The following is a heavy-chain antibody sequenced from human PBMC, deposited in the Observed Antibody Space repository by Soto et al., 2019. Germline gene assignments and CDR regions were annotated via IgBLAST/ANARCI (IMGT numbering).Heavy chain of an antibody. D-gene: IGHD4-17*01. V-gene: IGHV3-30*03. J-gene: IGHJ4*02. CDR1: GFTFTSYG. Sequence: QVQLVESGGGVVQPGRSLRLSCAVSGFTFTSYGMHWVRQAPGKGLEWVAVISSDGSNQLYAGSVKGRFTISRDNSRDSQFLQMNSLRPDDTAVYYCARLDYGDYSSDYWGQGTLVTVSS. CDR2: ISSDGSNQ. CDR3: ARLDYGDYSSDY.